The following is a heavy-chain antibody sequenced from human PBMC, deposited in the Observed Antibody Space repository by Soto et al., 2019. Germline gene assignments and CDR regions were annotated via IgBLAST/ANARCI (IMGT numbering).Heavy chain of an antibody. CDR2: VSSYNGNT. CDR3: AREVEGSYSPADF. J-gene: IGHJ4*02. Sequence: SVKVSCKTASYTFTYHGIDWVRQAPGQGLEWVGWVSSYNGNTNYAYNLKDRVIMTADASTSTAYMELRGLRSDDTAVYYCAREVEGSYSPADFWGQGTPVTVSS. CDR1: SYTFTYHG. D-gene: IGHD3-10*01. V-gene: IGHV1-18*01.